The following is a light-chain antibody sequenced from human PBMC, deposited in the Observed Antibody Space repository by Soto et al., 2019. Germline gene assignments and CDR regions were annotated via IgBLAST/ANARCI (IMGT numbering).Light chain of an antibody. CDR3: QQYTTRPPWT. J-gene: IGKJ1*01. V-gene: IGKV3-15*01. CDR1: QSVGTN. CDR2: GTS. Sequence: EIVMTQSPATLSVSPGERATLSCRASQSVGTNLAWYQQKPGQAPRLLIFGTSNRATGIPARFSGSGSGTDFNLTIIRVQSDDFAVYYCQQYTTRPPWTFGQGTKVNMK.